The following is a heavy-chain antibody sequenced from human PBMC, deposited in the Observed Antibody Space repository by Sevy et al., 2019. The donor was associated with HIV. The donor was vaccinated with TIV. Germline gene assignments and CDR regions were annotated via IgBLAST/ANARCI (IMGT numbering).Heavy chain of an antibody. CDR3: ARDRHCSSTSCSTTLGDV. V-gene: IGHV3-48*03. D-gene: IGHD2-2*01. CDR1: GFTFSSYE. Sequence: GGSLRLSCAASGFTFSSYEMNWVRQAPGKGLEWVSYISSSGSTIYYADSVKGRFTISGDNAKNQLNLQMNSLRAEDTAVYYCARDRHCSSTSCSTTLGDVWGQGNTVTVSS. CDR2: ISSSGSTI. J-gene: IGHJ6*02.